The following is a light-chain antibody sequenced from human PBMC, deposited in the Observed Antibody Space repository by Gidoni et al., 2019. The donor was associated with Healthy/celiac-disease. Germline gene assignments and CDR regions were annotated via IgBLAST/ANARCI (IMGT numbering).Light chain of an antibody. CDR3: QQSYSTPLT. J-gene: IGKJ4*01. Sequence: QMTQSPSSLSASVADRVTITCRASQSISSYLNWYQQKPGKDPKLLIYAASSLQSGVPSRFSVSGSGTDFTLTISSLQPEDFATDYCQQSYSTPLTFGGGTKVEIK. V-gene: IGKV1-39*01. CDR1: QSISSY. CDR2: AAS.